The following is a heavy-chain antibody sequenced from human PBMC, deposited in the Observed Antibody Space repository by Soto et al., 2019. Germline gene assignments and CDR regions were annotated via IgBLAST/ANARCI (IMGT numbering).Heavy chain of an antibody. Sequence: QVHLVQSGAEVKKPGSSVKVSCTASGGTFGTYIISWVRQGPGQGLEWMGGIIPIFGTTTYAQKFQGRVTITADESSGTAYMDLSGLRSGDTALYYCTVRSMGDVDSWGQGTLVAVSS. V-gene: IGHV1-69*01. CDR1: GGTFGTYI. CDR2: IIPIFGTT. J-gene: IGHJ4*02. CDR3: TVRSMGDVDS. D-gene: IGHD1-26*01.